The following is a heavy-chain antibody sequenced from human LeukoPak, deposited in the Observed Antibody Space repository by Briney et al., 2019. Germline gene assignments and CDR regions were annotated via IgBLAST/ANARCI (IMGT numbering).Heavy chain of an antibody. V-gene: IGHV5-51*01. J-gene: IGHJ5*02. CDR1: GYSFTSYW. CDR3: ARERESGSSWFDP. D-gene: IGHD3-10*01. Sequence: LGESLKISCKGSGYSFTSYWIGWVRQMPGKGLEWMAIIFPGNSDTRYSASFQGQVTISADTSITTAYLQWSSLTASDTAMYYCARERESGSSWFDPWGQGTLVTVSS. CDR2: IFPGNSDT.